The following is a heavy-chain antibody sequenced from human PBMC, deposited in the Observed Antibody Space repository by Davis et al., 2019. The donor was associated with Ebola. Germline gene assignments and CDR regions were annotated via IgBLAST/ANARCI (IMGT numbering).Heavy chain of an antibody. V-gene: IGHV4-38-2*02. J-gene: IGHJ2*01. CDR3: ARHIHDSSGYYHGSTYWYFDL. CDR2: IYHSGST. Sequence: SETLSLTCTVSGYSISSGYYWGWIRQPPGQGLEWIGSIYHSGSTNYNPSLKSRVTISVDTSKNQFSLKLSSVTAADTAVYYCARHIHDSSGYYHGSTYWYFDLWGRGTLVTVSS. CDR1: GYSISSGYY. D-gene: IGHD3-22*01.